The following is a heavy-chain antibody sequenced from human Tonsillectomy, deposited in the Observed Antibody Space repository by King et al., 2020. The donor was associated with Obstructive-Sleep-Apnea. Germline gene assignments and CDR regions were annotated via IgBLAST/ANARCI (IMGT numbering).Heavy chain of an antibody. CDR2: INPNSGGT. D-gene: IGHD6-13*01. J-gene: IGHJ5*02. CDR3: ARKSPFNSSPPGWFDP. CDR1: GYLFTGYY. V-gene: IGHV1-2*02. Sequence: VQLVESGAEVKKPGASVKVSCKASGYLFTGYYMHWVRQAPGQGLEWMGWINPNSGGTNYAQKFQGRVTMTRDTSISTAYMELGRLRSDDTAVYYCARKSPFNSSPPGWFDPWGQGTLVIVSS.